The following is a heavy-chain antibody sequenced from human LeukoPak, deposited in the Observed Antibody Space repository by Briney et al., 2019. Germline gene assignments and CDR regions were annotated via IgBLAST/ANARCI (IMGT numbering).Heavy chain of an antibody. CDR1: GYSFTSYW. CDR2: IYPGDSDT. CDR3: ARGYCSGGSCYWDYFDY. J-gene: IGHJ4*02. Sequence: KGGESLKISCKGSGYSFTSYWIGCVRQMPGKGLEWMGIIYPGDSDTRYSPSFQGQVTISADKSISTAYLQWSSLKASDTAMYYCARGYCSGGSCYWDYFDYWGQGTLVTVSS. D-gene: IGHD2-15*01. V-gene: IGHV5-51*01.